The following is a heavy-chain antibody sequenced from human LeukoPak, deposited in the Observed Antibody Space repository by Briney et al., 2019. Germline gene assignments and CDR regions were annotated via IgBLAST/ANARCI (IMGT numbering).Heavy chain of an antibody. CDR3: ARPRYCSSTSCSNAFDI. CDR1: GYTFIGYY. CDR2: INPNSGGT. V-gene: IGHV1-2*02. Sequence: ASVKVSCKASGYTFIGYYMHWVRQAPGQGLEWMGWINPNSGGTNYAQKFQGRVTMTRDTSISTAYMELSRLRSDDTAVYYCARPRYCSSTSCSNAFDIWGQGTMVTVSS. D-gene: IGHD2-2*01. J-gene: IGHJ3*02.